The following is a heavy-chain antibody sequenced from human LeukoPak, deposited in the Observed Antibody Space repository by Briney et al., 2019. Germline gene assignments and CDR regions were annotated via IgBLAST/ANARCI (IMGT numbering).Heavy chain of an antibody. CDR2: IYENGGTT. J-gene: IGHJ4*02. CDR1: GFTFRSHA. CDR3: AKDFRIGYSAHFDY. D-gene: IGHD2-21*01. V-gene: IGHV3-23*01. Sequence: GGSLRLSCVGSGFTFRSHAMSWVRQAPEKGLEFVSSIYENGGTTYYADSVKGRFSISRDNTKNTLYLQMDSLRGEDTAVYYCAKDFRIGYSAHFDYWGQGALVTVSS.